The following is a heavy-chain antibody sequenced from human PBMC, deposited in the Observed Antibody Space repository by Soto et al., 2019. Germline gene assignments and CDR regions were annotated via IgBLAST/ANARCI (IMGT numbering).Heavy chain of an antibody. CDR2: IKSESDGATT. V-gene: IGHV3-15*07. CDR1: GFTFTNAW. Sequence: EAQLVESGGGLVKPGGSLRLSCAASGFTFTNAWMNWVRQAPGKGLEWVGRIKSESDGATTDYVAPVKGRFTISRDDSKNTLYLQMNRRKSDDTAVYYCTTGPTREYYFYGKYVWGQGTTVIVSS. D-gene: IGHD2-2*01. CDR3: TTGPTREYYFYGKYV. J-gene: IGHJ6*02.